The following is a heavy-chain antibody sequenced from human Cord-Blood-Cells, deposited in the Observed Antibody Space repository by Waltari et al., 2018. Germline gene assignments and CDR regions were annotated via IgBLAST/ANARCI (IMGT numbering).Heavy chain of an antibody. J-gene: IGHJ6*02. D-gene: IGHD2-21*01. CDR2: IIPIFGTA. Sequence: QVQLVQSGAEVKKPGSSVKVSCKASGGTFSSYAISWVRQAPGQGLEWMGGIIPIFGTANYAQKFQGRVTITADESTSTAYMELSSLRSEDTAVYYCARADCGGDCYPYYYYGMDVWGQGTTVTVSS. CDR3: ARADCGGDCYPYYYYGMDV. V-gene: IGHV1-69*01. CDR1: GGTFSSYA.